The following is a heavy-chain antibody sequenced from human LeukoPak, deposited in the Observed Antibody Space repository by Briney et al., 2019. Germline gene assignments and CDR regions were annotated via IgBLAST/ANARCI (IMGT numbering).Heavy chain of an antibody. CDR1: GFTFSSYW. CDR2: IKQDGSEK. D-gene: IGHD2-2*01. V-gene: IGHV3-7*01. CDR3: ARDDCSSISCYHNWIDP. Sequence: GGSLRLACAASGFTFSSYWMSWVRQAPGKGLEWVANIKQDGSEKYYVDSVKGRFAISRDNAKNSLYLQMNSLRAEDTAVYYCARDDCSSISCYHNWIDPWGQGTLVTVSS. J-gene: IGHJ5*02.